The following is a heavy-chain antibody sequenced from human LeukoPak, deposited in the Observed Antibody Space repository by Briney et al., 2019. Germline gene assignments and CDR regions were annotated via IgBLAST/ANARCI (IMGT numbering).Heavy chain of an antibody. Sequence: GGSLRLSCAASRFTFSSYSMNWVRQAPGKGLEWVSSISSSSSYIYYADSVKGRFTISRDNAKNSLYLQMNSLRAEDTAVHYCARDEGVVPAAIPEYFQHWGQGTLVTVSS. CDR2: ISSSSSYI. CDR1: RFTFSSYS. D-gene: IGHD2-2*02. V-gene: IGHV3-21*01. J-gene: IGHJ1*01. CDR3: ARDEGVVPAAIPEYFQH.